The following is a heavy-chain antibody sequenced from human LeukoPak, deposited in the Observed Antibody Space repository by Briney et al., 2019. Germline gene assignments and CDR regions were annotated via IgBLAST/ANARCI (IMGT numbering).Heavy chain of an antibody. J-gene: IGHJ5*02. V-gene: IGHV4-39*07. D-gene: IGHD4-17*01. CDR2: IYYSGST. CDR3: ARAPSTVTNWFDP. CDR1: GGSISSSSYY. Sequence: SETLSLTCTVSGGSISSSSYYWGWIRQPPGKGLEWIGSIYYSGSTYYNPSLKSRVTISVDTSKNQFSLKLSSVTAADTAVYYCARAPSTVTNWFDPWGQGTLVTVSS.